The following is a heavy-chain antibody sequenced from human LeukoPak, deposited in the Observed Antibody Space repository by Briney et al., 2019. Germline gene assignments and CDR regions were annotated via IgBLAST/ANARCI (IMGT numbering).Heavy chain of an antibody. D-gene: IGHD3-22*01. Sequence: ASVKVPCKASGYTFSSYGISWVRQAPGQGLEWMGWINPNSGGTNYAQKFQGRVTMTGDTSISTAYMELSRLRSDDTAVYYCARVVGYYDSSGYEDYWGQGTLVTVSS. CDR2: INPNSGGT. CDR1: GYTFSSYG. J-gene: IGHJ4*02. CDR3: ARVVGYYDSSGYEDY. V-gene: IGHV1-2*02.